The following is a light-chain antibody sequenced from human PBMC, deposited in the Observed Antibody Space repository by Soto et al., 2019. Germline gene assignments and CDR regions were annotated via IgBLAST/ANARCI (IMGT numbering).Light chain of an antibody. V-gene: IGKV3D-15*01. CDR2: AAS. J-gene: IGKJ5*01. CDR3: QQSYSTPIT. CDR1: QSVTSN. Sequence: EIVLTQSPDTLAVSPGEVATLSCWASQSVTSNLAWYQQKRGQAPRLLIYAASTRATGVPARFSGSGSGTDFTLTISSLQPEDFATYYCQQSYSTPITFGQGTRLEI.